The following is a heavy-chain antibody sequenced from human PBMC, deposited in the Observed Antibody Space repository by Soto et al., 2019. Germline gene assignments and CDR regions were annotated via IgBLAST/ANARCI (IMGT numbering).Heavy chain of an antibody. V-gene: IGHV4-31*03. Sequence: QVQLQEWGPGLLKPSQTLSLTCTVSGGSISSGGYYWSCIRPHPGQGLEGIGYINYSGSTYYNPSLISRVTISVDTSKNQFSLKLSSVTAADKAVYYCARDLLGRGSDYWGQGTLVTVSS. CDR1: GGSISSGGYY. CDR2: INYSGST. J-gene: IGHJ4*02. CDR3: ARDLLGRGSDY. D-gene: IGHD2-15*01.